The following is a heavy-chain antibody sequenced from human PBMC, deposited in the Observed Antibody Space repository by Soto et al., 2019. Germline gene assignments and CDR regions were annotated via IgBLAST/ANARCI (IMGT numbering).Heavy chain of an antibody. J-gene: IGHJ4*02. Sequence: QVQLVQSGAEVKKPGASVKVSCKASGYSFTSYGISWVRQAPGQGPEWMGWISGHNGNTNHPLSLQGRVTMTTDTARNSAYMELSSLRSDDTAVYYCARHRFNYYDDTVYYYFDYWGQGTLVTVSS. V-gene: IGHV1-18*04. D-gene: IGHD3-22*01. CDR1: GYSFTSYG. CDR2: ISGHNGNT. CDR3: ARHRFNYYDDTVYYYFDY.